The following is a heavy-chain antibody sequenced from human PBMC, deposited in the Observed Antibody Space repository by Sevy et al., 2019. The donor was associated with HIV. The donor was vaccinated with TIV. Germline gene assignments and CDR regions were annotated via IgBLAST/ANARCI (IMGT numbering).Heavy chain of an antibody. D-gene: IGHD3-16*02. Sequence: GGSLRLSCATSGFTFNSHGMHWVRQAPGKGLEWVSFIQYDGGNKNYADSVKGRFTISRDNSKNTLYLQLSSLRTEDTALYYSVKDPVLSRGADLFDYWGQGTLVTVSS. V-gene: IGHV3-30*02. CDR2: IQYDGGNK. CDR3: VKDPVLSRGADLFDY. CDR1: GFTFNSHG. J-gene: IGHJ4*02.